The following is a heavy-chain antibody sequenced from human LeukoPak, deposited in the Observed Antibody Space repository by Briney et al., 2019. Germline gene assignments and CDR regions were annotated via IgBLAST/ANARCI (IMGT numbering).Heavy chain of an antibody. D-gene: IGHD6-19*01. CDR2: IIPILGIA. CDR1: GGTFSSYA. CDR3: ARVWGSYSSGYYGMDV. Sequence: GASVKVSCKASGGTFSSYAISWVRQAPGPGLEWMGRIIPILGIANYAQKFQGRVTITADNSTSTAYMELSSLRSEDTAVYYCARVWGSYSSGYYGMDVWGQGTTVTVSS. V-gene: IGHV1-69*04. J-gene: IGHJ6*02.